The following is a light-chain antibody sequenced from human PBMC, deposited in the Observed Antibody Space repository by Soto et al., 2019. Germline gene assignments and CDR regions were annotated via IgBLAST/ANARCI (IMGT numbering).Light chain of an antibody. V-gene: IGLV2-14*01. J-gene: IGLJ2*01. CDR2: DVS. CDR1: SGDVGGYNY. Sequence: QSALTQPASVSGSPGQSITISCTGTSGDVGGYNYVSWYQQHPGKAPKLIIYDVSSRPSGVSNRFSGSKSGNTASLTISGVPAEDGAGYFWRLITNTATFGLGGGAKVAVL. CDR3: RLITNTATFG.